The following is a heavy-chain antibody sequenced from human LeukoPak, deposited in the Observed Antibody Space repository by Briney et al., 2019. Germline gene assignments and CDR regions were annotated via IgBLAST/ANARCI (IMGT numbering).Heavy chain of an antibody. J-gene: IGHJ4*02. D-gene: IGHD3-16*01. CDR3: VRDNGGEHL. V-gene: IGHV3-74*01. Sequence: GGSLRLSCAASVYTFGSYWMYWVRQAPGKGLVWASRINNDGSSTIYADSVKGRFTISRDNAKNTLYLQMNSLRDDDTAVYYCVRDNGGEHLWGQGTLVTVSS. CDR2: INNDGSST. CDR1: VYTFGSYW.